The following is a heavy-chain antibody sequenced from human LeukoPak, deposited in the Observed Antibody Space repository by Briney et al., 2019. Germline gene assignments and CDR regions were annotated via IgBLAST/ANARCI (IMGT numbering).Heavy chain of an antibody. CDR2: ISGSGGST. J-gene: IGHJ5*02. CDR1: GFTFSSYA. V-gene: IGHV3-23*01. Sequence: PGGSLRLSCAASGFTFSSYAMSWVRQAPGKGLEWVSAISGSGGSTYYADSVKGRFTISRDNSKNTLYLQMNSLRAEDTAVYYCARAPTRYSSSWYWFDPWGQGTLVTVSS. D-gene: IGHD6-13*01. CDR3: ARAPTRYSSSWYWFDP.